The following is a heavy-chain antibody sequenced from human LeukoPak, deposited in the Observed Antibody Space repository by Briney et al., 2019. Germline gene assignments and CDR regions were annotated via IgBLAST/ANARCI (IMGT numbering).Heavy chain of an antibody. V-gene: IGHV3-21*01. Sequence: GGSLRLSCAASGFTFSSYSMNWVRQAPGKGLEWVSSISSSSSYIYYADSVKGRFTISRDNAKNSLYLQMNSLRAENTAVYYCARDQSGWYLDYWGQGTLVTVSS. CDR2: ISSSSSYI. CDR3: ARDQSGWYLDY. CDR1: GFTFSSYS. D-gene: IGHD6-19*01. J-gene: IGHJ4*02.